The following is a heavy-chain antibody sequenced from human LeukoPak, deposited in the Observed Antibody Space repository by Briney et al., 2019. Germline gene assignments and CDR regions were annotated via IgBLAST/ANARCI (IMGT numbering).Heavy chain of an antibody. Sequence: PSETLSLTCTVSFGSISGYYWSWIRQPPGKGLEWIGYTYYSGSTNYNPSLKSRVTISIDTSKNQFSLKVSSATAADTAVYYCARCAGGRWALDHWGQGTLVTVSS. J-gene: IGHJ4*02. CDR3: ARCAGGRWALDH. CDR2: TYYSGST. V-gene: IGHV4-59*01. CDR1: FGSISGYY. D-gene: IGHD4-23*01.